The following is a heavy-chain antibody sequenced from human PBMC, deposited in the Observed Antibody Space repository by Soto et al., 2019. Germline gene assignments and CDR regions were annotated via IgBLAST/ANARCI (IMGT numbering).Heavy chain of an antibody. D-gene: IGHD2-2*01. CDR1: GGSISSNNW. CDR2: IYSSGST. V-gene: IGHV4-4*02. CDR3: ARDPNIVVVPAATYYYYGMDV. Sequence: PSETLSLTCAVSGGSISSNNWWTWIRQSPGKGLEWIGYIYSSGSTNYNPSLKSRVTISVDRSKNQFSLKLSSVTAADTAVYYCARDPNIVVVPAATYYYYGMDVWGQGTTVTVSS. J-gene: IGHJ6*02.